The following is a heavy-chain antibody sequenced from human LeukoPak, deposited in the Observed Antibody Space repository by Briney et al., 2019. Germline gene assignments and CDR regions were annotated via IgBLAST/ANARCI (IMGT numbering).Heavy chain of an antibody. V-gene: IGHV3-30*02. D-gene: IGHD6-13*01. Sequence: PGGSLRLSCAASGFTFTSYAMHWVRQSPGKGLEWVAFIRDDARTEFYTDSVKGRFTISRDNSKNTLYLQMNSLRAEDTAVYYRAKADAVDPGIGAAGKGGDWIDPWGQGTLVTVSS. J-gene: IGHJ5*02. CDR2: IRDDARTE. CDR3: AKADAVDPGIGAAGKGGDWIDP. CDR1: GFTFTSYA.